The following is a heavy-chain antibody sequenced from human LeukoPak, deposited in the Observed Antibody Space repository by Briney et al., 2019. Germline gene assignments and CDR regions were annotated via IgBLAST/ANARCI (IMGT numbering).Heavy chain of an antibody. CDR3: ARDPRNYGDYGFDY. CDR1: GGSISSYY. Sequence: SETLSLTCTVSGGSISSYYWSWIRQPAGKGLEWIGRIYTSGSTYYNPSLKSRVTISIDTSKNQFYLKLSSVTAADTAVYYCARDPRNYGDYGFDYWGQGTLVTVSS. D-gene: IGHD4-17*01. J-gene: IGHJ4*02. V-gene: IGHV4-4*07. CDR2: IYTSGST.